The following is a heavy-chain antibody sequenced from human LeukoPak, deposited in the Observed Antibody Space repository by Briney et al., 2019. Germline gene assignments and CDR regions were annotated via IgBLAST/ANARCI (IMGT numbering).Heavy chain of an antibody. J-gene: IGHJ4*02. CDR2: IYYSGST. Sequence: SETLSLTCTVSGGSISSYYWSWIRQPPGKGLEWIGYIYYSGSTNYNPSLKSRVTISVDTSKNQFSLKLSSVTAADTAVYYCAREGSIAVAPFDYWGQGTLVTVSS. V-gene: IGHV4-59*01. D-gene: IGHD6-19*01. CDR3: AREGSIAVAPFDY. CDR1: GGSISSYY.